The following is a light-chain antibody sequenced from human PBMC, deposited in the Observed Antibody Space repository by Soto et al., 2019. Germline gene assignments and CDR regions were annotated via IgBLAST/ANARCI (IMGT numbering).Light chain of an antibody. V-gene: IGLV2-14*01. CDR1: SSDVGGNKY. J-gene: IGLJ3*02. CDR3: SSYTGSDTLVV. CDR2: EVS. Sequence: QSALTQPASESGSPGQSITISCTGTSSDVGGNKYVSWYQHHPGKAPKLITYEVSNRPSGVSNRFSGSKSGNTASLTISGLHAEDEADYYCSSYTGSDTLVVFGGGTKVTVL.